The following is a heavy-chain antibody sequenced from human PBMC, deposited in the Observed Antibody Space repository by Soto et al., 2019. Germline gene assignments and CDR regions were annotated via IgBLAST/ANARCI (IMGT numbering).Heavy chain of an antibody. CDR2: IFSNDEK. D-gene: IGHD6-13*01. J-gene: IGHJ5*02. V-gene: IGHV2-26*04. Sequence: QVPVKESGPVLVKPTETLTLTCTVSVFSLSNAGLGVSWIRQPPGKSLEWLAHIFSNDEKSYITSLKSRLTISKDTSKNQVVLTMTNMDPADTATYYCASTYSTSWYGFDPWGQGTLVTVSS. CDR1: VFSLSNAGLG. CDR3: ASTYSTSWYGFDP.